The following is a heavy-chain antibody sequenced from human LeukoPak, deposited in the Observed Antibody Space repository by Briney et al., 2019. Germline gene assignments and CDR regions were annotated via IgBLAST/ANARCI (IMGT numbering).Heavy chain of an antibody. V-gene: IGHV4-59*01. CDR2: IYYSGST. Sequence: SETLSLTCTVSGGSISSYYWSWIRQPPGKGLEWIGYIYYSGSTNYNPSLKSRVTISVDTSKNQFSLNLSSVTAADTAVYYCAREGSYSSSWYSEPYFDYWGQGTLVTVSS. J-gene: IGHJ4*02. CDR3: AREGSYSSSWYSEPYFDY. CDR1: GGSISSYY. D-gene: IGHD6-13*01.